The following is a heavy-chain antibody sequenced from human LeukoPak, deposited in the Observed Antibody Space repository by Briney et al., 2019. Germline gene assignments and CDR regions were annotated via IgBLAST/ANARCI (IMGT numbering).Heavy chain of an antibody. J-gene: IGHJ4*02. CDR2: IYYSGST. CDR1: GDSISSSGYY. V-gene: IGHV4-61*08. D-gene: IGHD1-26*01. CDR3: ARRHSGSYAFDY. Sequence: SETLSLTCTLSGDSISSSGYYWSWIRQPPGKGLEWIGYIYYSGSTNYNPSLKSRVTISVDTSKNQFSLKLSSVTAADTAVYYCARRHSGSYAFDYWGQGTLVTVSS.